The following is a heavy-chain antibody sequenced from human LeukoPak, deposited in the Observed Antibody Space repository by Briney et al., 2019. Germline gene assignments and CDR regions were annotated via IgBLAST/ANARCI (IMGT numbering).Heavy chain of an antibody. CDR2: INQDGSEK. V-gene: IGHV3-7*01. CDR3: ARDQCSGNSCYYY. Sequence: QSGRSLRLSCAASGFSFSSFWMSWVRQAPGKGLEWVANINQDGSEKNYVDSVKGRFTISRDGAKNLLYLQMNSLRAEDAAVYYCARDQCSGNSCYYYWGQGTLVTVSS. D-gene: IGHD2-15*01. CDR1: GFSFSSFW. J-gene: IGHJ4*02.